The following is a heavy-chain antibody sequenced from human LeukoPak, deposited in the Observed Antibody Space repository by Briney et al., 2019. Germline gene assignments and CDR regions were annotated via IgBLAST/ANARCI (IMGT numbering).Heavy chain of an antibody. CDR2: INPSGGST. D-gene: IGHD6-13*01. Sequence: ASVKVSCKASGYTFTSYGISWVRQAPGQGLEWMGIINPSGGSTSYAQKFQGRVTMTRDTSTSTVYMELSSLRSEDTAVYYCARVRREGSSWYQGEFFVGMDVWGKGTTVTVSS. V-gene: IGHV1-46*01. CDR3: ARVRREGSSWYQGEFFVGMDV. J-gene: IGHJ6*04. CDR1: GYTFTSYG.